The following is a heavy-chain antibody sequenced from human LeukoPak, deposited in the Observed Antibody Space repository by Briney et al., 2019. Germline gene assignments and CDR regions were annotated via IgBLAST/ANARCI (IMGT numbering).Heavy chain of an antibody. Sequence: GASVKVSCKASGGTFSSYAISWVRQAPGQGLEWMGWMNPNSGNTGYAQKFQGRVTMTRNTSISTAYMELSSLRSEDTAVYYCARGSIWSYWGQGTLVTVSS. CDR3: ARGSIWSY. V-gene: IGHV1-8*02. CDR1: GGTFSSYA. CDR2: MNPNSGNT. J-gene: IGHJ4*02. D-gene: IGHD2-21*01.